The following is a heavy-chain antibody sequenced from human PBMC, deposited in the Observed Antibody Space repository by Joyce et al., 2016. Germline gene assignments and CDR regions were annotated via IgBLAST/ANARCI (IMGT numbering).Heavy chain of an antibody. CDR1: GFTFTRYG. Sequence: EVQLVESGGGVVQPGGSLRLSCVASGFTFTRYGMNWVRQAAGKGLEWVNNINEDGTEKYYVDSVKGRFTIARDFAKNAVYLQMDSLRAEDTAVYYCVRDLGAATGLGGYWGQGSLVTVSS. CDR2: INEDGTEK. V-gene: IGHV3-7*03. D-gene: IGHD6-13*01. J-gene: IGHJ4*02. CDR3: VRDLGAATGLGGY.